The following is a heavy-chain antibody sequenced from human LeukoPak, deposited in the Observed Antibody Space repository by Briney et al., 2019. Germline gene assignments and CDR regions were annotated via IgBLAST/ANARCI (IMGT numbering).Heavy chain of an antibody. J-gene: IGHJ4*02. CDR2: ISTDGSQT. CDR3: VRSLRSADF. V-gene: IGHV3-74*01. Sequence: GGSLRLSCEASGFTFSNYWMHWVRQAPGKGLMWVSQISTDGSQTFYADSVKGRFTISRDNAKNTLFLQMNSLRPEDTAVYYCVRSLRSADFWGQGTLVTVSS. CDR1: GFTFSNYW.